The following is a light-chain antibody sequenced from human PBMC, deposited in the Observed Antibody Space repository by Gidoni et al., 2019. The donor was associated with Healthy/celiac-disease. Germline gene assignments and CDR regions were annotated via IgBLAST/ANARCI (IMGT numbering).Light chain of an antibody. CDR2: LGS. CDR1: QSLLHSNGYNY. CDR3: MQALQTPLT. J-gene: IGKJ3*01. V-gene: IGKV2-28*01. Sequence: DLVMTQSPLSLPVTPGEPASISCRSSQSLLHSNGYNYLDWYLQKPGQSPQLLIYLGSNRASGVPDRFSGSGSGTDFTLKISRVEAEDVGVYYCMQALQTPLTFGPXTKVDIK.